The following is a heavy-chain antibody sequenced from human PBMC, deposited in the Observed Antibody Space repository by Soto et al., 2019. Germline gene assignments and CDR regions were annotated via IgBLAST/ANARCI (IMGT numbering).Heavy chain of an antibody. V-gene: IGHV1-3*01. CDR1: GYTFATYP. CDR2: INPDSGNT. J-gene: IGHJ6*02. CDR3: ASSRITMVPYGMDV. D-gene: IGHD3-10*01. Sequence: GASVKVSCKASGYTFATYPIHWLRQARGQRLEWMGWINPDSGNTKYSQKFQGRVTITRDTSASTAYMELSSLRSEDTAVYYCASSRITMVPYGMDVWGQGTTVTVSS.